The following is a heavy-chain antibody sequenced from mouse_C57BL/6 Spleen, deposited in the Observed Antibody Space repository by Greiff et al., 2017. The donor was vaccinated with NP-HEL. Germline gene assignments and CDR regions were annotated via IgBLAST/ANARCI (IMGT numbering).Heavy chain of an antibody. CDR1: GYNFPSYW. D-gene: IGHD1-1*01. CDR2: IDPNSGGT. J-gene: IGHJ4*01. V-gene: IGHV1-72*01. CDR3: ARIFITTVIDYAMDY. Sequence: VQLQQPGAELVKPGASVKLSCKASGYNFPSYWMHWVKQRPGRCLEWIGRIDPNSGGTKYNEKFKSKATLTVDKPSSTAYMQLSSLTSEDSAVYYCARIFITTVIDYAMDYWGQGTSVTVSS.